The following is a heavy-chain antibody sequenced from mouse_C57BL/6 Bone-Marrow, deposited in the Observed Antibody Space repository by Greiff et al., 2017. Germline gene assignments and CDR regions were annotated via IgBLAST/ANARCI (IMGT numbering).Heavy chain of an antibody. J-gene: IGHJ4*01. D-gene: IGHD1-1*01. V-gene: IGHV5-4*01. CDR2: ISDGGSYT. CDR1: GFTFSSYA. Sequence: EVQGVESGGGLVKPGGSLKLSCAASGFTFSSYAMSWVRQTPEKRLEWVATISDGGSYTYYPDNVTGRFTISRDNAKNNLYLQMSHLKSEDTAMYYWARDPPVVAGAMDYWGQGTSVTVSS. CDR3: ARDPPVVAGAMDY.